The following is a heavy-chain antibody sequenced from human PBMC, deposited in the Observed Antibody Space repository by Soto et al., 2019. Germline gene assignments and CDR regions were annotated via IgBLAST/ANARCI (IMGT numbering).Heavy chain of an antibody. CDR2: IIPILGIA. J-gene: IGHJ5*02. D-gene: IGHD3-10*01. CDR3: ASLGTMVRGVTTRWFDP. CDR1: GGTFSSYT. V-gene: IGHV1-69*02. Sequence: QVQLVQSGAEVKKPGSSVKVSCKASGGTFSSYTISWVRQAPGQGLEWMGRIIPILGIANYAQKFQGRVTLTADKSTSTAYMELSSLRSEDTAVYYCASLGTMVRGVTTRWFDPWGQGTLVTVSS.